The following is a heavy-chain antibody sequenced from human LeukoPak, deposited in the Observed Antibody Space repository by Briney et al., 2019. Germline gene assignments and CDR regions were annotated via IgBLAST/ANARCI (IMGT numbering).Heavy chain of an antibody. CDR1: GGSISSYY. D-gene: IGHD3-10*01. CDR3: ARGFREEREVSTRLFDP. V-gene: IGHV4-59*01. J-gene: IGHJ5*02. Sequence: SSETLSLTCTVSGGSISSYYWSWIRQPPGKGLEWIGYIYYSGSTNYNPSLKSRVTISVDTSKNQFSLKLSSVTAADTAVYYCARGFREEREVSTRLFDPWGQGTLVTVSS. CDR2: IYYSGST.